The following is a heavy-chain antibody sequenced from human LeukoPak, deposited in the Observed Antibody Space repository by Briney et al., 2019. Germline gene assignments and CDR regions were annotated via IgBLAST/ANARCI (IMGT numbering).Heavy chain of an antibody. D-gene: IGHD4-17*01. J-gene: IGHJ3*02. CDR1: GFTFNTYG. CDR3: ARSHMYGDYGEDI. CDR2: INSVGGTT. V-gene: IGHV3-48*04. Sequence: GGSLRLSCAASGFTFNTYGMNWFRQAPGRGLEWISYINSVGGTTFYADSVKGRFTISRDNANNTLYLQMNSLRAEDAATYYCARSHMYGDYGEDIWGHGTVVAVSS.